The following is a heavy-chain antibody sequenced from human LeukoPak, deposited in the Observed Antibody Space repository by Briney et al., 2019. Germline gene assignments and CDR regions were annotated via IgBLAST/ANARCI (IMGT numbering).Heavy chain of an antibody. CDR1: GFTFSSFA. Sequence: GGSLRLSCAASGFTFSSFAMIWVRQPPGKGLEWVPAIFPDVGRTQYADSVKGRFSISRDNSKNTLYLQMNSLRAEDTAVYYCAKDFSRGVIDVMWSFDIWGQGTMVTVSS. J-gene: IGHJ3*02. CDR3: AKDFSRGVIDVMWSFDI. CDR2: IFPDVGRT. D-gene: IGHD3-10*01. V-gene: IGHV3-23*01.